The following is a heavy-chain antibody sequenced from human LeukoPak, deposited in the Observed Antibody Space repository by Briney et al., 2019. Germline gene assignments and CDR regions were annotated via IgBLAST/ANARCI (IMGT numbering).Heavy chain of an antibody. V-gene: IGHV3-64*01. D-gene: IGHD4-17*01. CDR1: GFPFSSYA. Sequence: GSLRLSCTASGFPFSSYAMHWVRQAPGKGLEYVSSISSTGGSTYYANSVKGRFTISRDNSKNTLYLQMGSLRAEDMAVYYCARGKYGDPVTPYYLDYWGQGTLVTVSS. CDR3: ARGKYGDPVTPYYLDY. CDR2: ISSTGGST. J-gene: IGHJ4*02.